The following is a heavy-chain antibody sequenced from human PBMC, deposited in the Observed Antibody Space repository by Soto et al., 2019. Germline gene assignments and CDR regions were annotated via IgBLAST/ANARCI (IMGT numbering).Heavy chain of an antibody. CDR1: GGSISSYY. CDR3: ARDVYYYYGSGSSPAGNWFDP. Sequence: SETLSLTCTVSGGSISSYYWSWIRQPAGKGLEWIGRIYTSGSTNYNPSLKSRVTMSVDTSKNQFSLKLSSVTAADTAVYYCARDVYYYYGSGSSPAGNWFDPWGQGTPVTVSS. D-gene: IGHD3-10*01. V-gene: IGHV4-4*07. CDR2: IYTSGST. J-gene: IGHJ5*02.